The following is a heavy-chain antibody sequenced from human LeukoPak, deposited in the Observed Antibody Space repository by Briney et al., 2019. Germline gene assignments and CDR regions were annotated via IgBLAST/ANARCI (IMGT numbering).Heavy chain of an antibody. D-gene: IGHD1-26*01. CDR1: GFTFSNYG. Sequence: PGGSLRLSCAASGFTFSNYGMHWVRQAPGKGLEWVAVISYDGSNKYFTDSVKGRFTISRDNSKNMLYLQMSNLRAEDTAVYYCATYSGAHHKTFDDWGQGTLVTVSS. J-gene: IGHJ4*02. V-gene: IGHV3-30*03. CDR2: ISYDGSNK. CDR3: ATYSGAHHKTFDD.